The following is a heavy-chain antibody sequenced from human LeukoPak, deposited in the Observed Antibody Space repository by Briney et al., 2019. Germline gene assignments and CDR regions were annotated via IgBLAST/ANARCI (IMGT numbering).Heavy chain of an antibody. CDR3: VRVMWMGWYFDS. CDR2: ISSSDSTI. Sequence: GGSLRLSCAASGFTFSSYEMNWVRQAPGKGLEWVSYISSSDSTIYYADSVKGRFTISRDNAKNSLYLQMNSLRAEDTAVYYCVRVMWMGWYFDSWGQGTLVTVSS. CDR1: GFTFSSYE. J-gene: IGHJ4*02. V-gene: IGHV3-48*03. D-gene: IGHD5-12*01.